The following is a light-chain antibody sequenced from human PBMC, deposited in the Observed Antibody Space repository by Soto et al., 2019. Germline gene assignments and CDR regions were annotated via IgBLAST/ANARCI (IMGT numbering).Light chain of an antibody. Sequence: EVVLTQSPGTLSLSPGERATLSCRASETVTSDYLAWYQPKPGQAPRLLFYGASRRAAGIPDRFSGSGSGTDFTLIISRLEPEAFVVYYCHQYGTSPWTFGQGTQVEIK. CDR1: ETVTSDY. CDR3: HQYGTSPWT. J-gene: IGKJ1*01. CDR2: GAS. V-gene: IGKV3-20*01.